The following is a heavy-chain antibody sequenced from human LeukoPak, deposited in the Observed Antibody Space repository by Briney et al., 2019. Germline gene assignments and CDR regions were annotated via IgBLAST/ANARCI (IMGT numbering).Heavy chain of an antibody. V-gene: IGHV1-2*02. D-gene: IGHD3-10*01. CDR1: GYTFTGYY. CDR3: ARGWSYYGSGSYYIDPHFDY. Sequence: ASVKVSCKASGYTFTGYYMHWVRQAPGQGLEWIGWINPNSGGTNYAQKFQVRVTMTRDTSISTAYMELSRLRSDDTAVYYCARGWSYYGSGSYYIDPHFDYWGQGTLVTVSS. CDR2: INPNSGGT. J-gene: IGHJ4*02.